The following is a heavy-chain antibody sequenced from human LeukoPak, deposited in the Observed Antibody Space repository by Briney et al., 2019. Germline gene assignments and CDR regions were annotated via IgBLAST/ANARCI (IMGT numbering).Heavy chain of an antibody. V-gene: IGHV1-69*04. J-gene: IGHJ4*02. CDR2: IIPILGIA. Sequence: GASVKVSCKASGGTFSSYAISWVRQAPGQGLEWMGRIIPILGIANYAQKFQGRVTITADKSTSTAYMELCSLRSDDTAVYYCARDHNYVWGSYRPDYYFDYWGQGTLVTASS. D-gene: IGHD3-16*02. CDR3: ARDHNYVWGSYRPDYYFDY. CDR1: GGTFSSYA.